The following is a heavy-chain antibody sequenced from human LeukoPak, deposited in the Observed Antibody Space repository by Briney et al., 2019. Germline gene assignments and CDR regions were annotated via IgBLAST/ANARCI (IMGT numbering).Heavy chain of an antibody. J-gene: IGHJ4*02. CDR1: GFTFSTCG. CDR3: ARDQQPKKYYYDSSGSSAY. CDR2: ISSSSSTI. V-gene: IGHV3-48*01. D-gene: IGHD3-22*01. Sequence: GGSLRLSCAASGFTFSTCGMSWVRQAPGKGLEWVSYISSSSSTIYYADSVKGRFTISRDNAKNSLDLEMHSLRAEDTAVYYCARDQQPKKYYYDSSGSSAYWGQGTLVTVSS.